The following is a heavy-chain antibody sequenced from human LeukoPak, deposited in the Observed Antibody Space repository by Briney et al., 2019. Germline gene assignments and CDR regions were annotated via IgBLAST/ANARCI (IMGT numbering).Heavy chain of an antibody. J-gene: IGHJ5*02. Sequence: ASVKVSCKASGGTFSSYAISRVRQAPGQGPEWMGGIIPIFGTANYAQKFQGRVTITTDESTSTAYMELSSLRSEDTAVYYCARDRAGVSSWFDPWGQGTLVTVSS. CDR1: GGTFSSYA. CDR3: ARDRAGVSSWFDP. V-gene: IGHV1-69*05. D-gene: IGHD3-10*01. CDR2: IIPIFGTA.